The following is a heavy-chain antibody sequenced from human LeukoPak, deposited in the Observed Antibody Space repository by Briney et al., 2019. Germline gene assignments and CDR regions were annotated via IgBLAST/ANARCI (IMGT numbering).Heavy chain of an antibody. V-gene: IGHV3-7*04. CDR3: ARGESIEVVTPQWAEYFQH. J-gene: IGHJ1*01. CDR1: GFTFNNYW. D-gene: IGHD2-21*02. Sequence: GGSLRLSCAASGFTFNNYWMSWVRQAPGKGLEWVANIKEDGSEKYYVDSVKGRFTISRDNTRNSLYLQMNSLGNEDTAIYYCARGESIEVVTPQWAEYFQHWGQGTLVTVSS. CDR2: IKEDGSEK.